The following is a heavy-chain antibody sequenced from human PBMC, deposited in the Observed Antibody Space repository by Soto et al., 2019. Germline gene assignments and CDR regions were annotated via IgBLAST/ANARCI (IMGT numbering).Heavy chain of an antibody. CDR2: INHSGST. CDR3: ARGLREQLVRWFDP. D-gene: IGHD6-6*01. Sequence: SETLSLTCAVYGGSFSGYYWSWIRQPPGKGLEWIGEINHSGSTNYNPSLKSRVTISVDTSKNQFSLKLSSVTAADTAVYYCARGLREQLVRWFDPWGQGTLVTVPQ. CDR1: GGSFSGYY. V-gene: IGHV4-34*01. J-gene: IGHJ5*02.